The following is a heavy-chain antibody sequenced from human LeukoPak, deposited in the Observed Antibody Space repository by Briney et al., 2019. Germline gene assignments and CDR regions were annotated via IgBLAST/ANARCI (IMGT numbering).Heavy chain of an antibody. D-gene: IGHD3-22*01. J-gene: IGHJ4*02. Sequence: SLRLSCAASGSTFSSYEMNWVRQAPGMGLEWVSYISSSGSTIYYADSVKGRFTISRDNAKNSLYPQMNSLRAEDTAVYYCARGPYYYDSRPSYFDYWGQGTLVTVSS. V-gene: IGHV3-48*03. CDR2: ISSSGSTI. CDR3: ARGPYYYDSRPSYFDY. CDR1: GSTFSSYE.